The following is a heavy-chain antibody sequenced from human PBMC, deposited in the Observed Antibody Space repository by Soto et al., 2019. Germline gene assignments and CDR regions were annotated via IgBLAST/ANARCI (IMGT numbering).Heavy chain of an antibody. V-gene: IGHV3-33*01. J-gene: IGHJ5*02. CDR2: IWYDGSNK. CDR1: GFTFSSYG. CDR3: AREGTHEKQWLQENWFDP. D-gene: IGHD6-19*01. Sequence: PGGSLRLSCAASGFTFSSYGMHWVRQAPGKGLEWVAVIWYDGSNKYYADSVKGRFTISRDNSKNTLYLQMNSLRAEDTAVYYCAREGTHEKQWLQENWFDPWGQGTLVTVSS.